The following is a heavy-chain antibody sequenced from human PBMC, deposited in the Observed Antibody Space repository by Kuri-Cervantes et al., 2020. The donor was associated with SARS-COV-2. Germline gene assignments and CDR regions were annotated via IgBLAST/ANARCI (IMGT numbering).Heavy chain of an antibody. Sequence: GESLKISCKGSGYSFTSYWISWVRQMPGKGLEWMGRIDPSDSYTNYSPSFQGHVTISADKSISTAYLQWSSLKASDTAMYYCARDVYSSSSLDYFDYWGQGTLVTVSS. J-gene: IGHJ4*02. V-gene: IGHV5-10-1*01. D-gene: IGHD6-6*01. CDR3: ARDVYSSSSLDYFDY. CDR1: GYSFTSYW. CDR2: IDPSDSYT.